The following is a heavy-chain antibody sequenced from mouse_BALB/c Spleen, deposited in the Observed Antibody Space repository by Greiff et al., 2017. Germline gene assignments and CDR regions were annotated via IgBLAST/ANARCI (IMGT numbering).Heavy chain of an antibody. D-gene: IGHD2-10*02. V-gene: IGHV5-17*02. CDR1: GFTFSSFG. CDR3: ARGYGTGAMDD. J-gene: IGHJ4*01. CDR2: ISSGSSTI. Sequence: EVMLVESGGGLVQPGGSRKLSCAASGFTFSSFGMHWVRQAPEKGLEWVAYISSGSSTIYYADTVKGRFTISRDNPKNTLFLQMTSLRSEDTAMYYCARGYGTGAMDDWGQGTSVTVSS.